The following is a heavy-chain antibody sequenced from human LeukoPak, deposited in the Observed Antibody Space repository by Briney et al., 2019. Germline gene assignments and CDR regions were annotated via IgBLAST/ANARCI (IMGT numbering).Heavy chain of an antibody. CDR1: GFTFSSYE. V-gene: IGHV3-48*03. CDR2: ISSSGSTK. D-gene: IGHD5-18*01. CDR3: ARDGGYSYGKKGCFEK. Sequence: PGGSLRLSCAASGFTFSSYEMNWVRQAPGKGLEWVSYISSSGSTKYCADSVKGRFTISRDNAKNSLYLQMNSLRAEDTAVYYCARDGGYSYGKKGCFEKWGQGTLVTVSS. J-gene: IGHJ4*02.